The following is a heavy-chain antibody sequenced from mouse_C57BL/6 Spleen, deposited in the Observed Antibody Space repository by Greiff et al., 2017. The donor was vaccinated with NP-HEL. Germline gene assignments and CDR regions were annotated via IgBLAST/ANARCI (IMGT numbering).Heavy chain of an antibody. D-gene: IGHD2-12*01. CDR3: AGESLLRRGFDY. Sequence: EVQLVESGGGLVKPGGSLKLSCAASGFTFSSYAMSWVRQTPEKRLEWVATISDGGSYTYYPDNVKGRFTISRDNAKNNLYLQMSHLKSEDTAMYYCAGESLLRRGFDYWGQGTTLTVSS. J-gene: IGHJ2*01. CDR1: GFTFSSYA. CDR2: ISDGGSYT. V-gene: IGHV5-4*01.